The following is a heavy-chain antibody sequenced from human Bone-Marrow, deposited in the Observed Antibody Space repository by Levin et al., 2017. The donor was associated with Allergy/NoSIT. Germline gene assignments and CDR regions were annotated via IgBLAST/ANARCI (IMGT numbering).Heavy chain of an antibody. V-gene: IGHV3-30*18. CDR2: ISYDGSNK. D-gene: IGHD5-12*01. J-gene: IGHJ4*02. Sequence: GGSLRLSCAASGFTFSSYGMHWVRQAPGKGLEWVAVISYDGSNKYYADSVKGRFTISRDNSKNTLYLQMNSLRAEDTAVYYCAKDQDIVATPRSIDYWGQGTLVTVSS. CDR1: GFTFSSYG. CDR3: AKDQDIVATPRSIDY.